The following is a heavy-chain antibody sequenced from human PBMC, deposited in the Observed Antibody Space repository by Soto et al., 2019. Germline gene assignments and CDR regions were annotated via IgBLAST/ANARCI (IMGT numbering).Heavy chain of an antibody. CDR1: GYTFTSYA. D-gene: IGHD2-15*01. CDR2: INAVFGKA. CDR3: AGGVLGGYCSGGSCHDDAFDI. V-gene: IGHV1-3*01. J-gene: IGHJ3*02. Sequence: ASVKVSCKASGYTFTSYAMHWVRQAPGQRLEWMGWINAVFGKANYAQKFQGRVTITTDESTSTAYMELSSLRSEDTAVYYCAGGVLGGYCSGGSCHDDAFDIWGQGTMVTVSS.